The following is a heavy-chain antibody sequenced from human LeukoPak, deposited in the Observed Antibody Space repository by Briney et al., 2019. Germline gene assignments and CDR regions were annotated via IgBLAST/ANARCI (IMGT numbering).Heavy chain of an antibody. Sequence: SETLSLTCAVYGGSFSGYYWSWIRQPPGKGLEWIGEINHSGSTNYNPSLKSRVTISVDTSKNQFSLKLSSVTAADTAVYYCARGSSIAAAVYNWFDPWGQGTLVTVSS. CDR2: INHSGST. V-gene: IGHV4-34*01. CDR3: ARGSSIAAAVYNWFDP. CDR1: GGSFSGYY. D-gene: IGHD6-13*01. J-gene: IGHJ5*02.